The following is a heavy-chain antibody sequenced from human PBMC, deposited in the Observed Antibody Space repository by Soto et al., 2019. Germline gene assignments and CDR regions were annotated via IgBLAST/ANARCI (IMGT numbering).Heavy chain of an antibody. V-gene: IGHV1-24*01. D-gene: IGHD3-3*01. CDR2: FDPEDGET. CDR1: GYTLTELS. CDR3: ATGLRGITILGHYMDV. J-gene: IGHJ6*03. Sequence: ASVKVSCKVSGYTLTELSMHWVRQAPGKGLEWMGGFDPEDGETIYAQKFQGRVTMTEDTSTDTAYMELSSLRSEDTAVYYCATGLRGITILGHYMDVWGKGTTVTVSS.